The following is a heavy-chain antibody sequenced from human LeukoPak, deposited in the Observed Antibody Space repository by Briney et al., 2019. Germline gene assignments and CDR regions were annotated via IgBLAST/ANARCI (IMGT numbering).Heavy chain of an antibody. CDR3: AKERGGRGGGSAAMVIGFDY. J-gene: IGHJ4*02. V-gene: IGHV3-23*01. D-gene: IGHD5-18*01. CDR1: GFTFSSYA. CDR2: ISGSGGST. Sequence: GGSLRLSCAASGFTFSSYAMSRVRQAPGKGLEWVSAISGSGGSTYYADSVKGRFTISRDNSKNTLYLQMNSLRAEDTSVYYYAKERGGRGGGSAAMVIGFDYWGQGTLVTVSS.